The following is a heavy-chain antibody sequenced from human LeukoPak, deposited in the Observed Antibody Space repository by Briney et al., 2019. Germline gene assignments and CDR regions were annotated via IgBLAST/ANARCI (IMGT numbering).Heavy chain of an antibody. D-gene: IGHD4-23*01. CDR1: GFTFSSYA. J-gene: IGHJ4*02. V-gene: IGHV3-23*01. CDR3: AKPTKMTTVVTAYFDY. CDR2: ISGSGGST. Sequence: GGSLRLSCAASGFTFSSYAMSWVRQAPGKGLEWVSAISGSGGSTYYADSVKGRFTISRDTSKNTLYLQMNSLRAEDTAVYYCAKPTKMTTVVTAYFDYWGQGTLVTVSS.